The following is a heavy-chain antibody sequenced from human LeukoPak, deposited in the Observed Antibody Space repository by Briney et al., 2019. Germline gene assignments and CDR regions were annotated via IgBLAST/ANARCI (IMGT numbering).Heavy chain of an antibody. Sequence: PGGSLRLSCVVSGITFADYAMHWVRQPPGKGLEWVSLISADGGSTFSADSVKGRFSISRDNSKNPLYLQMNSLRSEDTAMYYCAKEAGKFDYWGQGTLVAVSS. CDR1: GITFADYA. D-gene: IGHD6-13*01. CDR2: ISADGGST. V-gene: IGHV3-43*02. CDR3: AKEAGKFDY. J-gene: IGHJ4*02.